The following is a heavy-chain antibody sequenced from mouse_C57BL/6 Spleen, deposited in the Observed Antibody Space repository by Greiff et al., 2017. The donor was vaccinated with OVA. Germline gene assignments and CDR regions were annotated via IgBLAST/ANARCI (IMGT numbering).Heavy chain of an antibody. Sequence: QVQLQQPGAELVKPGASVKMSCKASGYTFTSYWITWVKQRPGQGLEWIGDIYPGSGSTNYNEKFKSKATLTVATSSSTAYMQLSSLTSEDSAVDYCARRGYDYRGFDYWGQGTTLTVSS. D-gene: IGHD2-4*01. J-gene: IGHJ2*01. V-gene: IGHV1-55*01. CDR2: IYPGSGST. CDR1: GYTFTSYW. CDR3: ARRGYDYRGFDY.